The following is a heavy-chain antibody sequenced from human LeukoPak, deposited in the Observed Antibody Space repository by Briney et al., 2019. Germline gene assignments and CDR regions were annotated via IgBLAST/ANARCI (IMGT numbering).Heavy chain of an antibody. V-gene: IGHV4-39*01. J-gene: IGHJ3*02. Sequence: SETLSLTCTVSGGSISSSSYYWGWIRQPPGKWLEWIGSIYYSGSTYYNPSLKSRVTISVDTSKNQFSLKLSSVTAADTAVYYCASVSIKYKAFDIWGQGTMVTVSS. CDR2: IYYSGST. CDR3: ASVSIKYKAFDI. CDR1: GGSISSSSYY. D-gene: IGHD1-1*01.